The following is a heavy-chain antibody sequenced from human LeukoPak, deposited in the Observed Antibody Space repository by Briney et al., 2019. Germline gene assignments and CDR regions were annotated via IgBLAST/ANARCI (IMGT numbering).Heavy chain of an antibody. CDR3: ARGRTNYFDY. J-gene: IGHJ4*02. Sequence: GASVKVSCKASGYTFTSYDINWVRQASGQGPEWTGGMNPNSGNTVYAQKFQGRVTMTRDTSISTSYMELSSLRSDDTAVYYCARGRTNYFDYWGQGTLVTVSS. V-gene: IGHV1-8*01. CDR1: GYTFTSYD. CDR2: MNPNSGNT.